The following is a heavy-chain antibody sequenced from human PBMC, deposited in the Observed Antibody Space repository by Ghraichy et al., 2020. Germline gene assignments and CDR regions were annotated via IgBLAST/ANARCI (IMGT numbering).Heavy chain of an antibody. CDR2: IYYSGST. V-gene: IGHV4-59*01. D-gene: IGHD5-24*01. CDR1: GGSISSYY. J-gene: IGHJ4*02. CDR3: ARMTHRDGYNFDY. Sequence: SQTLSLTCTVSGGSISSYYWSWIRQPPAKGLEWIGYIYYSGSTNYNPSLKSRVTISVDTSKNQFSLKLSSVTAADTAVYYCARMTHRDGYNFDYWGQGTLVTVSS.